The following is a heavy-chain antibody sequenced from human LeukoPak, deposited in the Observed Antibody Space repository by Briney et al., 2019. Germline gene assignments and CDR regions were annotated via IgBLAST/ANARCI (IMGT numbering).Heavy chain of an antibody. CDR2: INHSGST. J-gene: IGHJ6*02. CDR1: GGSFSGYY. Sequence: SEPLSLTCAVYGGSFSGYYWSWIRQPPGKGLEWIGEINHSGSTNYNPSLKSRVTISVDTSKNQFSLKLSSVTAADTAVYYCARHSYPIYDFWSGYYSGYYYYGMDVWGQGTTVTVCS. CDR3: ARHSYPIYDFWSGYYSGYYYYGMDV. D-gene: IGHD3-3*01. V-gene: IGHV4-34*01.